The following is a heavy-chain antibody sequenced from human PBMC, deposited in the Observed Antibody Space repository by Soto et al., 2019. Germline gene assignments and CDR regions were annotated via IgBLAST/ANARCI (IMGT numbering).Heavy chain of an antibody. J-gene: IGHJ6*02. V-gene: IGHV3-21*01. D-gene: IGHD3-3*01. CDR1: GFTFSSYS. CDR3: ASHFLGSGSDGMDD. Sequence: PGGSLRLSCAASGFTFSSYSMNWVRQAPGKGLEWVSSISSSSSYIYYADSVKGRFTISRDNAKNSLYLQMNSLRAEDTAVYYCASHFLGSGSDGMDDWAQVTTVTVSS. CDR2: ISSSSSYI.